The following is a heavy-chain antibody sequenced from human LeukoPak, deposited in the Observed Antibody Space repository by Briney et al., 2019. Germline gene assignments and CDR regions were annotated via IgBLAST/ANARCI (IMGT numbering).Heavy chain of an antibody. CDR3: AKGITIFGVDVGGY. V-gene: IGHV3-23*01. J-gene: IGHJ4*02. D-gene: IGHD3-3*01. CDR2: INPSGGTT. Sequence: GGSLRLSCAASGFTFSNYVMTWVRQAPGKGLEWVSIINPSGGTTYYADSVKGRFTISRDNSKNTLYLQMNSLRAEDTAVYYCAKGITIFGVDVGGYWGQGTLVTVSS. CDR1: GFTFSNYV.